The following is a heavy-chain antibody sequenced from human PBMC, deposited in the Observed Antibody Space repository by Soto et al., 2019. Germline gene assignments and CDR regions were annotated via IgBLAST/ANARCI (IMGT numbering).Heavy chain of an antibody. CDR2: IYYSGST. D-gene: IGHD3-3*01. V-gene: IGHV4-61*01. CDR3: ARETYYDFRSGYTWFDP. CDR1: GGKGRSGSYY. J-gene: IGHJ5*02. Sequence: AAETKSVTYTFYGGKGRSGSYYWSWIRQPPGKGLEWIGYIYYSGSTNYNPSLKSRVTISVDTSKNQFSLKLSSVTAADTAVYYCARETYYDFRSGYTWFDPWVQGTLVTVSS.